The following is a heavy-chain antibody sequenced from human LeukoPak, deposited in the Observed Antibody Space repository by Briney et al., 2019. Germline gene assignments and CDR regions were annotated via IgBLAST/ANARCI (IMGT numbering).Heavy chain of an antibody. Sequence: PSETLSLTCTVSGGSISSGSYYWSWIRQPAGKGLEWIGRIYTSGSTNYNPSLKSRVTISVDTSKNQFSLKLSSVTAADTAVYSCARMAAGYSYGYGRARDFDYWGQGTLVTVSS. J-gene: IGHJ4*02. D-gene: IGHD5-18*01. V-gene: IGHV4-61*02. CDR1: GGSISSGSYY. CDR2: IYTSGST. CDR3: ARMAAGYSYGYGRARDFDY.